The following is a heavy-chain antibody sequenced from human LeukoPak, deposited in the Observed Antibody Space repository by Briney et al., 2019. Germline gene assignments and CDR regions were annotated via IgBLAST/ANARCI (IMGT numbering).Heavy chain of an antibody. Sequence: ASVKVSCKASGYTFTSYDINWVRQATGQGLEWMGWMNPNSGNTGYAQEFQGRVTMTRNTSISTAYMELSSLRSEDTAVYYCARGPYCSSTSCYTGPLRPWGQGTLVTVSS. D-gene: IGHD2-2*02. V-gene: IGHV1-8*01. CDR2: MNPNSGNT. J-gene: IGHJ5*02. CDR1: GYTFTSYD. CDR3: ARGPYCSSTSCYTGPLRP.